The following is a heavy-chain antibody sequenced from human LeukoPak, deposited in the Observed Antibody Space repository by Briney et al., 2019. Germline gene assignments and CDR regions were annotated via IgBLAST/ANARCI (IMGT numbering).Heavy chain of an antibody. Sequence: PSETLSLTCSVSGGSISTYFWSWIRQPPGKGLEWIGYIHDSGSTNYNPSLKSRVTISVDTSKNQFSLKLSSVTAADTAMYYCARSKDGSGFAAYWGQGTQVTVSS. CDR2: IHDSGST. D-gene: IGHD3-22*01. J-gene: IGHJ4*02. CDR3: ARSKDGSGFAAY. CDR1: GGSISTYF. V-gene: IGHV4-59*01.